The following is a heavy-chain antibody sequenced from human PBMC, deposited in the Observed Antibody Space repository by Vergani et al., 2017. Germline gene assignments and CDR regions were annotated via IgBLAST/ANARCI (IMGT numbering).Heavy chain of an antibody. Sequence: QVQLVQSGAEVKKPGASVKVSCKASGYTFTGYYMHWVRQAPGQGLEWMGWINPNSGGTTYAQKFQGRVTMTRDTSISTAYMELSRLRSDDTAVYYCAKSQRVGYDFWSGYYDDFDYWGQGTLVTVSS. CDR1: GYTFTGYY. CDR3: AKSQRVGYDFWSGYYDDFDY. D-gene: IGHD3-3*01. V-gene: IGHV1-2*02. CDR2: INPNSGGT. J-gene: IGHJ4*02.